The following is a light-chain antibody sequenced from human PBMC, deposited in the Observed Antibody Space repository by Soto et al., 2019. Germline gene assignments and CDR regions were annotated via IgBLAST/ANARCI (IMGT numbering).Light chain of an antibody. Sequence: QSALTQPASVSRSPGQSITISCTGTSSDVGNYNLVSWYQHDPGKAPKLLIYEGSKRPSGVSDRFSGSKSGNTASLTISGLQSEDEADYYCCSYASSSTYVFATGTKVTVL. CDR3: CSYASSSTYV. V-gene: IGLV2-23*01. J-gene: IGLJ1*01. CDR1: SSDVGNYNL. CDR2: EGS.